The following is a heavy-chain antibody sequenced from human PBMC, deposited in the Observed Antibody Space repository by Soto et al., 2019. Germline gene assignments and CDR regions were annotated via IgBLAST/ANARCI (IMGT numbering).Heavy chain of an antibody. V-gene: IGHV3-23*01. CDR3: AKVERYYYDSSGYYSSPLF. J-gene: IGHJ4*02. CDR2: ISGSGGTT. D-gene: IGHD3-22*01. CDR1: GFTLSSYA. Sequence: EVQLLESGGGLVQLGGSLRLSCAASGFTLSSYAMSWVRQAPGKGLEWVSAISGSGGTTYYADSVKGRFTISRDTSKNTLYLQMNSLRAEDTAVYYCAKVERYYYDSSGYYSSPLFWGQGTLVTVSS.